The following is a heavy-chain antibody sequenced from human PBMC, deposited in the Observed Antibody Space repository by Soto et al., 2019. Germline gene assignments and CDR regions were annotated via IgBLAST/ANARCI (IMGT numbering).Heavy chain of an antibody. Sequence: ASVKVSCKASGYTFTNYGISWIRQAPGQGLEWMGWLSVLNPNTHYAQKFQGRVTMTRDTSTTTAYLELRSLRSDDTAMYYCARLRGYSGYDPVGYWGQGTLVTVSS. CDR1: GYTFTNYG. D-gene: IGHD5-12*01. CDR3: ARLRGYSGYDPVGY. V-gene: IGHV1-18*01. CDR2: LSVLNPNT. J-gene: IGHJ4*02.